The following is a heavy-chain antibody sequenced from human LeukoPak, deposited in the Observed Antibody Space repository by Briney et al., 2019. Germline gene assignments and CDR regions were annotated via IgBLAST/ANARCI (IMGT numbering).Heavy chain of an antibody. D-gene: IGHD1-26*01. Sequence: PGGSLRLSCAASGFTFSSYGMHWVRQAPGKGLEWVAVISYDGSNKYYADSVKGRFTISRDNSKNTLYLQMNSLRAEDTAVYYCAEEGEWELAAWYFDLWGRGTLVTVSS. V-gene: IGHV3-30*18. CDR1: GFTFSSYG. J-gene: IGHJ2*01. CDR3: AEEGEWELAAWYFDL. CDR2: ISYDGSNK.